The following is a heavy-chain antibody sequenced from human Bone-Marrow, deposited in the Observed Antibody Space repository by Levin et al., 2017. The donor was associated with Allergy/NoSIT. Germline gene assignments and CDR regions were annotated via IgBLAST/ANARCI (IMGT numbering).Heavy chain of an antibody. V-gene: IGHV3-74*01. CDR3: VTFLVEHT. CDR1: GFSFSPYW. J-gene: IGHJ1*01. Sequence: GESLKISCVASGFSFSPYWMHWVRQAPGKGLVWVSHINGDGSATSYADSVKGRFTISRDNAKNTLYLQMDSLRAEDTAVYYSVTFLVEHTWGQGGLVTVS. CDR2: INGDGSAT. D-gene: IGHD1/OR15-1a*01.